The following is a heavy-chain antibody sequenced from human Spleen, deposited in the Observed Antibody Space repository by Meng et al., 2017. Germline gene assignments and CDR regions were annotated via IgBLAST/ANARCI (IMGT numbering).Heavy chain of an antibody. Sequence: SVKVSCKAPGGIFSNYVIGWVRQVPGQGLEWMGGINAVFGTTNYAQKFQGRVTITTDESTSTVYMELTRLTSGDTAVYFCARKAGNCVTTTCYSLDYWGQGTLVTVSS. CDR2: INAVFGTT. CDR3: ARKAGNCVTTTCYSLDY. V-gene: IGHV1-69*05. D-gene: IGHD2-2*01. CDR1: GGIFSNYV. J-gene: IGHJ4*02.